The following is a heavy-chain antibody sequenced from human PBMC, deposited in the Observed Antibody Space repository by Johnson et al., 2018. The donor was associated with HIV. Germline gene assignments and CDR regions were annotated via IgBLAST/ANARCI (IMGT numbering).Heavy chain of an antibody. D-gene: IGHD2-2*01. CDR1: GFTFSSYA. CDR2: ISNDGSNK. V-gene: IGHV3-30*14. J-gene: IGHJ3*02. CDR3: ARTKIYASRAFDI. Sequence: QVQLVESGGGVVQPGRSLRLSCAASGFTFSSYAMHWVRQAPGKGLEWVAVISNDGSNKYYADSVKGRFTISRDNSKNTLYLQMNSLRAEDTAVYYCARTKIYASRAFDIWGQGTMVTVSS.